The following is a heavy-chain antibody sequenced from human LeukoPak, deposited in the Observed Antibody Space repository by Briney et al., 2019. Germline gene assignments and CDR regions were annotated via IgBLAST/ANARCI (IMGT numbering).Heavy chain of an antibody. J-gene: IGHJ4*02. CDR2: IYYSETT. CDR3: ARGPEDYFDY. V-gene: IGHV4-59*08. CDR1: GDSISTYY. Sequence: SETLSLTCTVSGDSISTYYWSWIRQPPGKGLEWIGYIYYSETTNYNPSLKSQVTISVDTSKNEASLKLSSVTAADTAVYYCARGPEDYFDYWGQGTLVTVSS.